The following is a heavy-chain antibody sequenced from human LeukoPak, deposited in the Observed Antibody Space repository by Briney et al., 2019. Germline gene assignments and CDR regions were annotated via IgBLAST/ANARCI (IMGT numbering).Heavy chain of an antibody. D-gene: IGHD3-10*01. CDR2: ISYTGST. J-gene: IGHJ4*02. CDR1: GGSISTTTYY. V-gene: IGHV4-39*01. CDR3: ARLSPYLGAGSSAFPDDS. Sequence: KTSEALSLTCTVSGGSISTTTYYWGWLRQPPGKGLEWIGSISYTGSTYYNPSLKIRVTTSVDTSKNQFSLRLSSVTAADTAVYYCARLSPYLGAGSSAFPDDSWGQGTLVTVSS.